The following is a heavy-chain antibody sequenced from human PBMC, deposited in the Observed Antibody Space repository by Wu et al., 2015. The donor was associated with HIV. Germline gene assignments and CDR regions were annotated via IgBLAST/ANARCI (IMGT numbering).Heavy chain of an antibody. Sequence: QVQLVQSGAEVKKPGASVKVSCKASGYTFTSYGISWVRQAPGQGLEWMGWISAYNGNTNYAQKLQGRVTMTTDTSTSTAYMELRSLRSDDTAVYYCARDTFLQDIVVVVASAYFDYWGQGTLVTVSS. D-gene: IGHD2-15*01. CDR1: GYTFTSYG. J-gene: IGHJ4*02. CDR3: ARDTFLQDIVVVVASAYFDY. CDR2: ISAYNGNT. V-gene: IGHV1-18*01.